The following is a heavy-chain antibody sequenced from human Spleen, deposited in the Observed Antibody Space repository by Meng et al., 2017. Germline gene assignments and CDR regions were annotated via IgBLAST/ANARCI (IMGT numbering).Heavy chain of an antibody. D-gene: IGHD5-18*01. Sequence: GESLKISCAASGFRFSSFWMNWVRQAPGKGLEWVANVKADGSEKHYVDSVKGRFTISRDNAKNSLYLYMSSLRAEDTAVYYCAKGYSYGLTHFDYWGQGTLVTVSS. CDR3: AKGYSYGLTHFDY. J-gene: IGHJ4*02. CDR1: GFRFSSFW. CDR2: VKADGSEK. V-gene: IGHV3-7*01.